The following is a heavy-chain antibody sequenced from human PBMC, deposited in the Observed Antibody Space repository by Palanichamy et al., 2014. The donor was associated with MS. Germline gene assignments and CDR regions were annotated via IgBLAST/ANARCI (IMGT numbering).Heavy chain of an antibody. V-gene: IGHV3-53*02. J-gene: IGHJ4*02. CDR1: GLIVSNNY. CDR2: IYSVGST. Sequence: EVQLVETGGDLIQDWGVPETLLCTSGLIVSNNYMSWVRQAPGRGLEWVSMIYSVGSTYYADSVKGRFTISRDNSKNTLYLQMNSLRAEDTAVYYCARWSGTYYDYWGQGTLVTVSS. D-gene: IGHD3-3*01. CDR3: ARWSGTYYDY.